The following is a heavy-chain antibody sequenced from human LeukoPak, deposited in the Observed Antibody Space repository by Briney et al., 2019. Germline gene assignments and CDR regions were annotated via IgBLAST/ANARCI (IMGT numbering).Heavy chain of an antibody. CDR1: GFTFSSYG. CDR3: AKDNLAVAGTFSYFDY. J-gene: IGHJ4*02. CDR2: ISGSGGST. D-gene: IGHD6-19*01. V-gene: IGHV3-23*01. Sequence: GGSLRLSCAASGFTFSSYGMSWVRQAPGKGLEWVSAISGSGGSTYYADSVKGWFTISRDNSKNTLYLQMNSLRAEDTAVYYCAKDNLAVAGTFSYFDYWGQGTLVTVSS.